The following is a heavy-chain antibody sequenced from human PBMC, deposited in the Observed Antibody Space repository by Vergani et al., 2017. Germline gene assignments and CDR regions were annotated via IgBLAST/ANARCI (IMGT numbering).Heavy chain of an antibody. J-gene: IGHJ4*02. CDR2: IKSDGSIT. CDR3: AKDWSSTAAGFDD. CDR1: GFSFSGYW. V-gene: IGHV3-74*01. D-gene: IGHD6-13*01. Sequence: EVQLVESGGGLIHPGGSLRLSCEGSGFSFSGYWMHWVRQSPEKGLVWVSRIKSDGSITNYADSVKGRFTISRDNAKNSIHLQMNNLRTEDTAFYYCAKDWSSTAAGFDDWGQGTLVTVSS.